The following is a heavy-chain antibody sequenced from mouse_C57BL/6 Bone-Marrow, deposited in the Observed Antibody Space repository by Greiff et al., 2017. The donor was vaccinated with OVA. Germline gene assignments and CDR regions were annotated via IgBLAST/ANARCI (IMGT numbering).Heavy chain of an antibody. CDR2: IDPSDSYT. D-gene: IGHD2-3*01. J-gene: IGHJ1*03. V-gene: IGHV1-59*01. CDR3: ARCDGYYLYWYFDV. CDR1: GYTFTSYW. Sequence: QVQLQQPGAELVRPGTSVKLSCKASGYTFTSYWMHWVKQRPGQGLEWIGVIDPSDSYTNYNQKFKGKATLTVDTSSSTAYMQLSSLTSEDSAVYFCARCDGYYLYWYFDVWGTGTTVTVSS.